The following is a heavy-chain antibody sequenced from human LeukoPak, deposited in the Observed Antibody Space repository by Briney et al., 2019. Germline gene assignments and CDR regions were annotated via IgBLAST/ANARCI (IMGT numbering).Heavy chain of an antibody. CDR1: GFTFSSYS. CDR2: ISSSSSTI. Sequence: PGGSLRLSCAASGFTFSSYSMNWVRQAPGKGLEWVSYISSSSSTIYYADSVKGRFTISRDNAKNSLYLQMNSLRAEDTAVYYCARLIVVVPAAGYYMDVWGKGTTVTVSS. V-gene: IGHV3-48*01. J-gene: IGHJ6*03. CDR3: ARLIVVVPAAGYYMDV. D-gene: IGHD2-2*01.